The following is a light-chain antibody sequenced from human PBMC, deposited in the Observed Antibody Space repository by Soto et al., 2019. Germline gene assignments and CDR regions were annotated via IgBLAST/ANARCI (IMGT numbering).Light chain of an antibody. Sequence: QSVLTQPASVSGSPGQSITISCTGTTSDIGGYNYVSWYQQHPGKAPKLMIYDVTRRPSGVSNRCSGSKSGNTASLTISGLQAEDEADYYCSSDISSSAPYVFGTGTKVTVL. CDR1: TSDIGGYNY. J-gene: IGLJ1*01. CDR3: SSDISSSAPYV. V-gene: IGLV2-14*01. CDR2: DVT.